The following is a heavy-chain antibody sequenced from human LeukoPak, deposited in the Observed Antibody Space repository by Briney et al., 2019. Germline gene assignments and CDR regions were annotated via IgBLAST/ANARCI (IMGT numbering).Heavy chain of an antibody. V-gene: IGHV3-30*04. CDR1: GFTFSSYA. Sequence: GGSLRLSCAASGFTFSSYAMHWVRQAPGKGLEWVAVISYDGSNKYYADSVKGRFTISRDNSKDTLYLQMNSLRAEDTAVYYCAKEDRYCSSTSCSGNVYYYYYGMDVWGQGTTVTVSS. J-gene: IGHJ6*02. CDR2: ISYDGSNK. D-gene: IGHD2-2*01. CDR3: AKEDRYCSSTSCSGNVYYYYYGMDV.